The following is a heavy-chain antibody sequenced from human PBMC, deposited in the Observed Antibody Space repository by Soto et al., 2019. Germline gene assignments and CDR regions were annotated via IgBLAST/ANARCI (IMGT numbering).Heavy chain of an antibody. J-gene: IGHJ2*01. CDR1: GFTFSSYD. CDR2: IGTAGDT. D-gene: IGHD1-26*01. CDR3: ARAFIAQLGAFNWYFDL. Sequence: GGSLRLSCAASGFTFSSYDMHWVRQATGKGLEWVSAIGTAGDTYYPGSVKGRFTISRENAKNSLYLQMNSLRAGDTAVYYCARAFIAQLGAFNWYFDLWGRGTLVTVSS. V-gene: IGHV3-13*01.